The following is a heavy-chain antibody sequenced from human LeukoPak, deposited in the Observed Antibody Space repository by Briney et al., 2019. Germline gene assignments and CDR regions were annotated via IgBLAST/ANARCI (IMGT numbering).Heavy chain of an antibody. V-gene: IGHV3-23*01. Sequence: PGGSLRLSCAASGFTFSSYAMNWVRQAPGKGLEWVSAISGSGSTTYYADSVKGRFTISRDNAKNSLYLQMNSLKASDTAMYYCARQSEGVSSSWPDLYYFDYWGQGTLVTVSS. CDR3: ARQSEGVSSSWPDLYYFDY. J-gene: IGHJ4*02. CDR2: ISGSGSTT. D-gene: IGHD6-13*01. CDR1: GFTFSSYA.